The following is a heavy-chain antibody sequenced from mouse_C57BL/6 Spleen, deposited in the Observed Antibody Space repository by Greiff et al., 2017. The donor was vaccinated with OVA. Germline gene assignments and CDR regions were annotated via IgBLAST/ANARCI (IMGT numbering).Heavy chain of an antibody. Sequence: EVKLVESGGGLVQPGGSLKLSCAASGFTFSDYYMYWVRQTPEKRLEWVAYISNGGGSTYYPDTVKGRFTISRDNAKNTLYLQMSRLKSEDTAMYYCARPRVTRYFDVWGTGTTVTVSS. J-gene: IGHJ1*03. D-gene: IGHD2-2*01. CDR2: ISNGGGST. CDR1: GFTFSDYY. V-gene: IGHV5-12*01. CDR3: ARPRVTRYFDV.